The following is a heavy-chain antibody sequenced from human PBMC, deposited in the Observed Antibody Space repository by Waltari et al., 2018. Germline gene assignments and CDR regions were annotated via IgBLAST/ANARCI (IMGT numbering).Heavy chain of an antibody. V-gene: IGHV3-48*01. CDR1: GFTFSSYS. CDR2: ISSSSSTI. Sequence: EVQLVASGGGLVQPGGSLRLSCAASGFTFSSYSMNWVRQAPGKGLEWVSYISSSSSTIYYADSGKGRFTISRDNAKNSLYLQMNSLRAEDTAVYYCARDGIVGATYDAFDIWGQGTMVTVSS. J-gene: IGHJ3*02. D-gene: IGHD1-26*01. CDR3: ARDGIVGATYDAFDI.